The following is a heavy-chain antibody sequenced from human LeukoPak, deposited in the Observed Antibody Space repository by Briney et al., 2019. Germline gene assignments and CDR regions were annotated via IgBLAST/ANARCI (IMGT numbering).Heavy chain of an antibody. J-gene: IGHJ3*02. Sequence: SQTLSHTCTVSGGSISSGGYYWSWIRQPPGKGLEWIGYIYHSGSTYYNPSLKSRVTISVDRSKNQFSLKLSSVTAADTAVYYCARERDDHRAFDIWGQGTMVTVSS. CDR3: ARERDDHRAFDI. V-gene: IGHV4-30-2*01. D-gene: IGHD1-1*01. CDR2: IYHSGST. CDR1: GGSISSGGYY.